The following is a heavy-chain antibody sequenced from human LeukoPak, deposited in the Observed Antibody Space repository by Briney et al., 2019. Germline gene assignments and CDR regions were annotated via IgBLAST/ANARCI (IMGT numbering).Heavy chain of an antibody. CDR1: GFTFSSYA. D-gene: IGHD3-22*01. J-gene: IGHJ1*01. CDR2: ISYDGSDK. V-gene: IGHV3-30-3*01. CDR3: ARGEYYYDSSGYYYSEYFQH. Sequence: GGSLRLSCAASGFTFSSYAMHWVRQAPGKGLEWVAVISYDGSDKYYADSVKGRFTISRDNSKNTLYLQMNSLRAEDTAVYYCARGEYYYDSSGYYYSEYFQHWGQGTLVTVSS.